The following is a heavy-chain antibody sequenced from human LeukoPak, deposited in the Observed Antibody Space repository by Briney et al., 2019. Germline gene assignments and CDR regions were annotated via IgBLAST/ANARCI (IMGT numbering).Heavy chain of an antibody. D-gene: IGHD2-15*01. J-gene: IGHJ6*03. CDR3: ARGFCSGGSCYWGDYYMDV. V-gene: IGHV3-30*03. CDR1: GFTFSNYG. CDR2: ISYDGSNK. Sequence: GRSLRLSCAASGFTFSNYGMHWVRQAPGKGLEWVAVISYDGSNKYYADSVKGRFTISRDNAKNSLYLQMNSLRAEDTALYYCARGFCSGGSCYWGDYYMDVWGKGTTVTVSS.